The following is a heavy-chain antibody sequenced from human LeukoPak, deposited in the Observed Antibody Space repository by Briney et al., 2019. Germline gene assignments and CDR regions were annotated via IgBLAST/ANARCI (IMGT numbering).Heavy chain of an antibody. Sequence: VASVKVSCKASGGTSSSYAISWVRQAPGQGLEWMGGIIPIFGTANYAQKFQGRVTITADESTSTAYMELSGLRSEDTAVYYCAREGSGYYSYYFDYWGQGTLVTVSS. J-gene: IGHJ4*02. D-gene: IGHD3-22*01. V-gene: IGHV1-69*01. CDR1: GGTSSSYA. CDR3: AREGSGYYSYYFDY. CDR2: IIPIFGTA.